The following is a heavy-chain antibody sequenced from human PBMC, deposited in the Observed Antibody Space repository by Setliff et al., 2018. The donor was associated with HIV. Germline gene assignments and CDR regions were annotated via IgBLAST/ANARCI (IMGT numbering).Heavy chain of an antibody. V-gene: IGHV3-7*01. J-gene: IGHJ4*02. CDR3: GRDVHDAAADN. CDR2: IGQDGSEK. Sequence: PGGSLRLSCAASGFTVSSYGMHWVRQAPGKGLEWVANIGQDGSEKNYVDSVKGRFTISRDNAKNSMDLQMNSLRAEDTAIYYCGRDVHDAAADNWGRGTLVTVSS. D-gene: IGHD6-13*01. CDR1: GFTVSSYG.